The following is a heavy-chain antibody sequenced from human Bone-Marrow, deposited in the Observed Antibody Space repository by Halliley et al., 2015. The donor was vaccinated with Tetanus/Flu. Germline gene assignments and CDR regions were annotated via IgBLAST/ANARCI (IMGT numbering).Heavy chain of an antibody. Sequence: GEVNHSGDTSYNTSLKSRVIISVDTSREQFSLKLRSVTAADTAVYYCTSGPRYCSGGRCVAGPWGQGTQVTVSS. J-gene: IGHJ5*02. D-gene: IGHD2-15*01. CDR3: TSGPRYCSGGRCVAGP. CDR2: VNHSGDT. V-gene: IGHV4-34*01.